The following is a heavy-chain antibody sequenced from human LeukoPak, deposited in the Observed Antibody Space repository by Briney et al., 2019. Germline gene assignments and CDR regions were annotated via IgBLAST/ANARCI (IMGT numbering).Heavy chain of an antibody. Sequence: SQTLSLTCAISGDSVSSNSAAWNWIRQSPSRGLEWLGRTYYRSKWYNDYAVSVKSRITINPDTSKNQFSLQLNSVTPEDTAVYFCAREGSNIFGVGFLPYYFDYWGQGTLGNGSS. CDR1: GDSVSSNSAA. CDR2: TYYRSKWYN. D-gene: IGHD3-3*02. V-gene: IGHV6-1*01. J-gene: IGHJ4*02. CDR3: AREGSNIFGVGFLPYYFDY.